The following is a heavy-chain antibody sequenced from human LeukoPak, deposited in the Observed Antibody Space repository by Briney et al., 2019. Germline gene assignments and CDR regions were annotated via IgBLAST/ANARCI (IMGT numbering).Heavy chain of an antibody. V-gene: IGHV3-21*01. D-gene: IGHD6-19*01. CDR1: GFTFSSYS. Sequence: GGSLRLSCAASGFTFSSYSMNWVRQAPGKGQEWVSSINSSSSYIYYAVSVRGRFTISRDNAKNSLYLQMNSLRAEDAAVYYCARLTLIAVAGRMLDYWGQGTLVTVSS. J-gene: IGHJ4*02. CDR3: ARLTLIAVAGRMLDY. CDR2: INSSSSYI.